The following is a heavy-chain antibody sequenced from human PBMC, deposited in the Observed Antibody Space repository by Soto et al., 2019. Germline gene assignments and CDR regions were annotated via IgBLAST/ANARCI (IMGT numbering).Heavy chain of an antibody. J-gene: IGHJ5*02. CDR3: ARDYYDSSGPPGGTNWFDP. D-gene: IGHD3-22*01. CDR2: TYYRSKWYN. Sequence: PSPTLSLTCAISADIVSSNSAAWNCIRQSPSRGLEWLGRTYYRSKWYNDYAVSVKSRITIIPNTSKNQFSLQLNSVTPEDTAVYYCARDYYDSSGPPGGTNWFDPWGQGTRVRISS. CDR1: ADIVSSNSAA. V-gene: IGHV6-1*01.